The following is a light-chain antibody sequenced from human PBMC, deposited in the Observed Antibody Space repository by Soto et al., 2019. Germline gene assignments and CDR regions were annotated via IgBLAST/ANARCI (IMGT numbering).Light chain of an antibody. CDR3: QQYNNWPLWT. Sequence: EIVMTQSPATLSVSPGERATLSCWASQSVSSDLAWYQQKPGQAPRLLIYGASTRATGISARFSGSGSGTEFILTISSLQSEDVAVYYCQQYNNWPLWTFGQGTKVEIK. CDR1: QSVSSD. J-gene: IGKJ1*01. CDR2: GAS. V-gene: IGKV3-15*01.